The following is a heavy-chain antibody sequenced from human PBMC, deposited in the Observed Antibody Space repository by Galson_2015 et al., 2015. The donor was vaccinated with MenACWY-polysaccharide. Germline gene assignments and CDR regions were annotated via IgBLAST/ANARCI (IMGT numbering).Heavy chain of an antibody. J-gene: IGHJ6*02. V-gene: IGHV3-11*01. CDR2: ISSSGSTI. CDR3: AVGLTDYYGMDV. Sequence: SLRLSCAASGFTFSDYYMSWLRQAPGKGLEWVSYISSSGSTIYYADSVKSRFTISRDNAKNSLYLQMNSLRAEDTAVYYCAVGLTDYYGMDVWGQGTTVTVSS. CDR1: GFTFSDYY. D-gene: IGHD3-16*01.